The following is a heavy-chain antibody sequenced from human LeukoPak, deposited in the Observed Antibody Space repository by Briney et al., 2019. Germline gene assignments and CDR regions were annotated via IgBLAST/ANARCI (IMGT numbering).Heavy chain of an antibody. D-gene: IGHD1-7*01. CDR1: GYTFTSYA. Sequence: ASVKVSCKASGYTFTSYAMNWVRQAPGQGLEWMGWINTNTGNPTYAQGFTGRFVFSLDTSVSTAYLQISSLKAEDTAVYYCAREITGTTFNWFDPWGQGTLVTVSP. J-gene: IGHJ5*02. V-gene: IGHV7-4-1*02. CDR2: INTNTGNP. CDR3: AREITGTTFNWFDP.